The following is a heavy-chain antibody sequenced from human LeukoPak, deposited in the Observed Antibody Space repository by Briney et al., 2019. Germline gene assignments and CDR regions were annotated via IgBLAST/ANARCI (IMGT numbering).Heavy chain of an antibody. Sequence: SSETLSLTCDVSGGPFSSYYWSWIRQPPGKGLEWIGEIDQSGSTNYNPSLKSRVTMSVDTSKNHFSLKLISVTTADTAVYYCARQEGSSTEWGQGTLVTVSS. CDR1: GGPFSSYY. V-gene: IGHV4-34*01. D-gene: IGHD2-2*01. CDR2: IDQSGST. J-gene: IGHJ4*02. CDR3: ARQEGSSTE.